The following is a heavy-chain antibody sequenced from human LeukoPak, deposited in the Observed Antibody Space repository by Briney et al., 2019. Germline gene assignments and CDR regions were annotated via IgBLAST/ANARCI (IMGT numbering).Heavy chain of an antibody. Sequence: GGSLRLSCAASGFTFSSYVMSWVRQAPGKGLEWVSGISGSGGSTYYADSVKGRFTISRDNSKNTLYLQMNSLRAEDTAVYYCAKDWRRGYSYGFDYWGQGTLVTVSS. V-gene: IGHV3-23*01. CDR1: GFTFSSYV. CDR3: AKDWRRGYSYGFDY. CDR2: ISGSGGST. D-gene: IGHD5-18*01. J-gene: IGHJ4*02.